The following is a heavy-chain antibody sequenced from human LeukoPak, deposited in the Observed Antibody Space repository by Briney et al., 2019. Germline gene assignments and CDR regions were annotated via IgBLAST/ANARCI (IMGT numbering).Heavy chain of an antibody. V-gene: IGHV4-39*01. CDR2: IYYSGST. CDR1: GGSISSSSYY. D-gene: IGHD3-22*01. CDR3: ARSTYYHDSSGYYLNPFDY. J-gene: IGHJ4*02. Sequence: PSETLSLTCTVSGGSISSSSYYWGWIRQPPGKGLEWIGSIYYSGSTYYNPSLKSRVTISVDTSKNQFSLKLSSVTAADTAVYYCARSTYYHDSSGYYLNPFDYWGQGTLVTVSS.